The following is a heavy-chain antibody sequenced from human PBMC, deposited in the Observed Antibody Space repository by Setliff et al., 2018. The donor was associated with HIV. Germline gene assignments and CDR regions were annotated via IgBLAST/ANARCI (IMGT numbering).Heavy chain of an antibody. Sequence: PSETLSLTCTVSGGSISSDYWSWIRQPPGKGLEWIGYVYHSGSTNYNPSLKSRVTMSVDTSKNQFSLKLSSVTAADTAVYYCASTYYYDSLHFHHWGQGTLVTVSS. J-gene: IGHJ1*01. CDR3: ASTYYYDSLHFHH. CDR2: VYHSGST. D-gene: IGHD3-22*01. V-gene: IGHV4-59*01. CDR1: GGSISSDY.